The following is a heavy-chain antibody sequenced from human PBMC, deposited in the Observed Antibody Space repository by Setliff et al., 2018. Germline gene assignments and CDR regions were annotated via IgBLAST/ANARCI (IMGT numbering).Heavy chain of an antibody. Sequence: GGSLRLSCAASGFTFSNAWMSWVRQAPGKGLEWVANIKQDGSEKYYVDSVKGRFTISRDNVKNSLFLQMNSLRAEDTAVYYCVRDLHWGFDYWGLGTLVTVSS. CDR3: VRDLHWGFDY. CDR2: IKQDGSEK. V-gene: IGHV3-7*01. CDR1: GFTFSNAW. D-gene: IGHD7-27*01. J-gene: IGHJ4*02.